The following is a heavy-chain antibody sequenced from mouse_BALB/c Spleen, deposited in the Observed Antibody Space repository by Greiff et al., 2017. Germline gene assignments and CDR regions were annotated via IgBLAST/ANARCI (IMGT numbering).Heavy chain of an antibody. CDR1: GFTFSDYY. Sequence: EVQLVESGGGLVKPGGSLKLSCAASGFTFSDYYMYWVRHTPEKRLEWVATISDGGSYTYYPDSVKGRFTISRDNAKNNLYLQMSSLKSEDTAMYYCARGLPYFDYWGQGTTLTVSS. CDR3: ARGLPYFDY. V-gene: IGHV5-4*02. D-gene: IGHD5-5*01. CDR2: ISDGGSYT. J-gene: IGHJ2*01.